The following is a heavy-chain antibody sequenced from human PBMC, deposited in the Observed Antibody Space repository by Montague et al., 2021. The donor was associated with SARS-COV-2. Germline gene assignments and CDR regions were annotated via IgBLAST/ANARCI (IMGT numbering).Heavy chain of an antibody. CDR1: GGSISGYY. Sequence: LSLTCTVSGGSISGYYWSWIRQAPGKELEWVSYISSSGSTIYYADSVKGRFTISRDNAKNSLYLQMNSLRAEDTAVYYCARVRHSYGYLSAFDIWGQGTMVTVSS. CDR3: ARVRHSYGYLSAFDI. V-gene: IGHV3-11*01. CDR2: ISSSGSTI. D-gene: IGHD5-18*01. J-gene: IGHJ3*02.